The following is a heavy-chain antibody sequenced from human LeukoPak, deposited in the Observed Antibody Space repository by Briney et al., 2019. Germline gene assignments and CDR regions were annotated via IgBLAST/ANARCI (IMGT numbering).Heavy chain of an antibody. CDR2: IYTSGST. V-gene: IGHV4-4*09. CDR3: ATRPGGSTWYGVFDF. D-gene: IGHD6-13*01. Sequence: SETLSLTCTVSGGSISSYYWSWIRQPPGKGLEWIGYIYTSGSTNYNPSLKSRVTMSLDTSNNQFSLKLGSVTAADTALYYCATRPGGSTWYGVFDFWSRGTLVTVSS. CDR1: GGSISSYY. J-gene: IGHJ4*02.